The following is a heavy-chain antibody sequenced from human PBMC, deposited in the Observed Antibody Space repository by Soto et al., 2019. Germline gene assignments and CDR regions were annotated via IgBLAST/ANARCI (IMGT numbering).Heavy chain of an antibody. J-gene: IGHJ6*02. CDR1: GYTFTSYG. CDR2: ISAYNGNT. V-gene: IGHV1-18*01. D-gene: IGHD2-2*01. Sequence: VSVKVSCKASGYTFTSYGISWVRQAPGQGLEWMRWISAYNGNTIYAQKLQGRVTMTADTSTSTAYMELRSLRSDDTAVYYWARGVAPAALSGMDVWGQGTTVTVSS. CDR3: ARGVAPAALSGMDV.